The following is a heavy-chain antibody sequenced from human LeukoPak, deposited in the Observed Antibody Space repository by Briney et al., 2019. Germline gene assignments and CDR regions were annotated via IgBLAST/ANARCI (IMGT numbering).Heavy chain of an antibody. D-gene: IGHD6-13*01. J-gene: IGHJ4*02. Sequence: GGSLRLSCAASGFTFSSYWMSWVRQAPGKGLEWVANIKQDGSEKYYVGSVKGRFTISRDNAKNSLYLQMNSLRAEDTAVYYCAREGHSSSWSELDYWGQGTLVTVSS. CDR2: IKQDGSEK. V-gene: IGHV3-7*01. CDR1: GFTFSSYW. CDR3: AREGHSSSWSELDY.